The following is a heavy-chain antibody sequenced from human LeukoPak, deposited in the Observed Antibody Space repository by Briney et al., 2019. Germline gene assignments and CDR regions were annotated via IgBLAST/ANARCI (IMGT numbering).Heavy chain of an antibody. D-gene: IGHD3-3*01. Sequence: PSENLSLNCTVSGGSISSYYWSWIRQTPGKGLEWIGYIYYSGSTNSHPSLKSRTTISVDTSKNHFSLQLSPVTASNTAVYCWARASVFGVVTPFDYWSQGTLVTVSS. CDR2: IYYSGST. CDR1: GGSISSYY. V-gene: IGHV4-59*01. J-gene: IGHJ4*02. CDR3: ARASVFGVVTPFDY.